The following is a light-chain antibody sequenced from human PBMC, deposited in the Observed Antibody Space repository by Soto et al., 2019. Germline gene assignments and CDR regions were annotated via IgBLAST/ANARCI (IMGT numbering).Light chain of an antibody. CDR3: SSYTRSSIWV. CDR2: AVD. V-gene: IGLV2-14*01. Sequence: QSALTQPASVSGSPGESITISCSGTTSDVGGHNFVSWFQQHPGKAPKMVIYAVDQRPSGVSIRFSGSKSGNTASLTISGIQTEDEADYYCSSYTRSSIWVFGGGTKLTVL. J-gene: IGLJ3*02. CDR1: TSDVGGHNF.